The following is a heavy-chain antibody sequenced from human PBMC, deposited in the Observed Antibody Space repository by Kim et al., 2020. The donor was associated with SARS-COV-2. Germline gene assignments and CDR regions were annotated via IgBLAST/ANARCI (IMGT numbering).Heavy chain of an antibody. CDR1: GFTFSSYA. J-gene: IGHJ4*01. CDR3: AKSRNYDGSGSYSQDY. D-gene: IGHD3-10*01. CDR2: IYSGGSST. V-gene: IGHV3-23*03. Sequence: GGSLRLSCAASGFTFSSYAMSWVRQAPGKGLEWVSVIYSGGSSTYYADPVKGRFTISRDNSKNTRYLQMNIMRAEDTAVYYCAKSRNYDGSGSYSQDY.